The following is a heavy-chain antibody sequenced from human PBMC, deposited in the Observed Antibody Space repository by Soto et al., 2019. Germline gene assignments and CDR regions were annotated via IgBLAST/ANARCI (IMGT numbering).Heavy chain of an antibody. J-gene: IGHJ4*01. CDR1: GGSISSSSYY. CDR2: IYYSGST. CDR3: ARGTTFGGVIVFDS. V-gene: IGHV4-39*07. D-gene: IGHD3-16*02. Sequence: SETLSLTCTVSGGSISSSSYYWGWIRQPPGKGLEWAGTIYYSGSTYYNTSLESRVIISVDTSKNQFSLKLSSVTASVSSVYYCARGTTFGGVIVFDSWGHGSLVTVSS.